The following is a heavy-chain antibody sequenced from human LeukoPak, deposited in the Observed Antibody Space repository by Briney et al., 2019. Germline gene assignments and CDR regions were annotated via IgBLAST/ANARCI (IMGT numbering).Heavy chain of an antibody. Sequence: QPGGSLRLSCAASGFTFSSYAMSWVRQAPGKGLEWVSAISGSGGSTYYADSVKGRFTISRDNSKNTLYLQMDSLRAEDTAVYYCAKEPYSGSYQGKQLDYWGQGTLVTVSS. V-gene: IGHV3-23*01. CDR1: GFTFSSYA. CDR3: AKEPYSGSYQGKQLDY. J-gene: IGHJ4*02. CDR2: ISGSGGST. D-gene: IGHD1-26*01.